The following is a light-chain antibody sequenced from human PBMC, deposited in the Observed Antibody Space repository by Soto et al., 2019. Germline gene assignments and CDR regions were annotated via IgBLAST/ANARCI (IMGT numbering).Light chain of an antibody. CDR1: QSIRSNY. J-gene: IGKJ1*01. CDR2: GAS. V-gene: IGKV3-20*01. CDR3: QQYGSSPRT. Sequence: EIVLTQSPGTLSLSPGERATLSCRASQSIRSNYVAWYRQKPGQGPRLLIYGASSRATGIPDRFSGSGSGTDFTLIISRLEPEDFAMYYCQQYGSSPRTFGQGTKVDIK.